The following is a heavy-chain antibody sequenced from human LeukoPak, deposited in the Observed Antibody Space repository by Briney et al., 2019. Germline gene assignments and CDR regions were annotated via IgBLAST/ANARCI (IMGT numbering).Heavy chain of an antibody. D-gene: IGHD5-12*01. CDR3: SRGRADGYSGYDFGDY. CDR1: GYTFTGYY. V-gene: IGHV1-2*03. CDR2: INPNSGGT. Sequence: LGASVKVSCKASGYTFTGYYMHWVRHAPGQGLEWMGWINPNSGGTDYAQKFQGRVTMARDTSISTAYIELSSLTSDDTAVYYCSRGRADGYSGYDFGDYWGQGTLVTVSS. J-gene: IGHJ4*02.